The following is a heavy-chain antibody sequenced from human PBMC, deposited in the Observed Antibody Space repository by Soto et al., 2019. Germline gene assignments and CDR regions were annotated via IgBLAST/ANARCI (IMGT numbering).Heavy chain of an antibody. Sequence: GSLRLSCAASGFTFISYAMSWVRQAPGKGLEWVSAISGSGGSTYYADSVKGRFTISRDNSKNTLYLQMNSLRAEDTAVYYCATSKMGPNSYGFGLTPCYYYYYGMDVWGQGTTVTVSS. CDR3: ATSKMGPNSYGFGLTPCYYYYYGMDV. CDR1: GFTFISYA. CDR2: ISGSGGST. J-gene: IGHJ6*02. D-gene: IGHD5-18*01. V-gene: IGHV3-23*01.